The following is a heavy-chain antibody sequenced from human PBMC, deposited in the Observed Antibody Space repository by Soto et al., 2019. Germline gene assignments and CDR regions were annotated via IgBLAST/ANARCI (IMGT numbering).Heavy chain of an antibody. J-gene: IGHJ6*02. CDR2: IYPGDSDT. CDR3: ARQETAWVFPRLLNDYYYYGMDV. Sequence: PGESLKISCKGSGYSFTSYWIGWVLQMPGKGLEWMGIIYPGDSDTRYSPSFQGQVTISADKSISTAYLQWSSLKALDTAMYYCARQETAWVFPRLLNDYYYYGMDVWGQGTTVTVSS. V-gene: IGHV5-51*01. D-gene: IGHD2-21*01. CDR1: GYSFTSYW.